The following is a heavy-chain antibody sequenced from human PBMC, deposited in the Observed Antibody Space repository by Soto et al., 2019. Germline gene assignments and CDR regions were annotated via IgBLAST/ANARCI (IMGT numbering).Heavy chain of an antibody. CDR3: ARDSGIAVAGTDFDY. CDR1: GFSFSSYA. D-gene: IGHD6-19*01. V-gene: IGHV3-30-3*01. CDR2: ISYDGSNK. Sequence: PGGSLRLSCSASGFSFSSYAMHWVRQAPGKGLEWVAVISYDGSNKYYADSVKGRFTISRDNSKNTLYLQMNSLRAEDTAVYYCARDSGIAVAGTDFDYWGQGTLVTVSS. J-gene: IGHJ4*02.